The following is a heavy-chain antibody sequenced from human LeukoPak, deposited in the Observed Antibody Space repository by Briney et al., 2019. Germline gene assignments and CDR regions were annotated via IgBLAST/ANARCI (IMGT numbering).Heavy chain of an antibody. CDR3: ARVSPLGGWFDP. D-gene: IGHD3-16*01. CDR1: GGSISSYY. Sequence: SETLSLTCTVSGGSISSYYWSWIRQPPGKGLEWIGYIYYSGSTNYNPSPKSRVTISVDTSKNQFSLKLSSVTAADTAVYYCARVSPLGGWFDPWGQGTLVTVSS. V-gene: IGHV4-59*01. CDR2: IYYSGST. J-gene: IGHJ5*02.